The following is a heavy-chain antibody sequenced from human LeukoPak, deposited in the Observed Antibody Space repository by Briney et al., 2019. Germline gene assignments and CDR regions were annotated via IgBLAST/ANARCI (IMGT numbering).Heavy chain of an antibody. V-gene: IGHV3-30*02. J-gene: IGHJ6*03. CDR1: GFTFSSYG. CDR2: IRYDGSNK. Sequence: PGGSLRLSCAASGFTFSSYGMHWVRQAPGKGLEWVAFIRYDGSNKYYADSVKGRFTISRDNSKNMLSLQMNSLRAEDTAVYYCAKGMGYASGSSYSYYYYMDVWGKGTTVTISS. D-gene: IGHD3-10*01. CDR3: AKGMGYASGSSYSYYYYMDV.